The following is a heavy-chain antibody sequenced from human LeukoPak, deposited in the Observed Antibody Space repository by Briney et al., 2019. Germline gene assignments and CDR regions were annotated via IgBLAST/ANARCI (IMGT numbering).Heavy chain of an antibody. J-gene: IGHJ4*02. Sequence: GGSLRLSCAASGFTFSNYAMSWVRQAPGKGLEWVSVISGSGGSTYYADSVKGRFTISRDNSKNTLSLQMNSLRAEDTAVYYCAKDNGCYYDSSGYYYFDYWGQGTLVTVSS. CDR1: GFTFSNYA. CDR2: ISGSGGST. D-gene: IGHD3-22*01. CDR3: AKDNGCYYDSSGYYYFDY. V-gene: IGHV3-23*01.